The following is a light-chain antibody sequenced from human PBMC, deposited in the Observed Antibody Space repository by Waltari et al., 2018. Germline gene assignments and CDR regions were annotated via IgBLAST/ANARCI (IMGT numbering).Light chain of an antibody. V-gene: IGLV2-11*01. Sequence: QSALTQPRSVSGSPGQSVTISCTGTSSDVGGYNYVSWYQQHPGKVPKLMIYDVSKRPSGAPGRFSGSKSDNTASLTISGLQAEDEADYYCCSFAGTYTVIFGGGTKLTVL. CDR3: CSFAGTYTVI. CDR2: DVS. J-gene: IGLJ2*01. CDR1: SSDVGGYNY.